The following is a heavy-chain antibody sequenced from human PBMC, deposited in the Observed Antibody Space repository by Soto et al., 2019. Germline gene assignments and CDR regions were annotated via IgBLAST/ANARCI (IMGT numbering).Heavy chain of an antibody. V-gene: IGHV1-18*01. Sequence: ASVKVSCKASGYTFTSYCISWVRQAPGQGLEWMGWISAYNGNTNYAQKLQGRVTMTTDTSTSTAYMELRSLRSDDTAVYYCARAPRSIAAAATRDFDYWGQGTLVTVSS. D-gene: IGHD6-13*01. CDR2: ISAYNGNT. J-gene: IGHJ4*02. CDR3: ARAPRSIAAAATRDFDY. CDR1: GYTFTSYC.